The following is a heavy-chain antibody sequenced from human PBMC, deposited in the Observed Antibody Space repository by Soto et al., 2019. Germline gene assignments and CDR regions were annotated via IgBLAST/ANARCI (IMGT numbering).Heavy chain of an antibody. D-gene: IGHD3-22*01. CDR2: ISYDGSNK. J-gene: IGHJ4*02. CDR1: GFTFSSYA. CDR3: ARDEMKYYYDSSGYCPRNYFDY. Sequence: TGGSLRLSCAASGFTFSSYAMHWVRQAPGKGLEWVAVISYDGSNKYYADSVKGRFTISRDNSKNTLYLQMNSLRAEDTAVYYCARDEMKYYYDSSGYCPRNYFDYWGQGTLVTVSS. V-gene: IGHV3-30-3*01.